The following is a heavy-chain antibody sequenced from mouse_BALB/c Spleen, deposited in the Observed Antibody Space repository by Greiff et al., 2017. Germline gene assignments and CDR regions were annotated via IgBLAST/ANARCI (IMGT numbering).Heavy chain of an antibody. J-gene: IGHJ2*01. CDR1: GYTFTSYT. D-gene: IGHD2-3*01. CDR3: ARGDGYPNYLDY. CDR2: INPSSGYT. Sequence: QVQLQQSGAELARPGASVKMSCKASGYTFTSYTMHWVKQRPGQGLEWIGYINPSSGYTNYNQKFKDKATLTADKSSSTAYMQLSSLTSEDSAVYYCARGDGYPNYLDYWGQGTTLTVSS. V-gene: IGHV1-4*01.